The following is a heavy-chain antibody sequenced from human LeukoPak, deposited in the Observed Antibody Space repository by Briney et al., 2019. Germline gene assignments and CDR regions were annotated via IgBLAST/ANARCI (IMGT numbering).Heavy chain of an antibody. CDR1: GYRFTGYY. Sequence: ASVKVSRKASGYRFTGYYMHWVRQAPGQGLEWMGWINPHSGGTNYAQKFQGRVTMTRDTSISTAYMELSRLRSDDTAMYYCARAPSSTSGTTFGYWGRGTLVTVSS. J-gene: IGHJ4*02. V-gene: IGHV1-2*02. D-gene: IGHD1-1*01. CDR3: ARAPSSTSGTTFGY. CDR2: INPHSGGT.